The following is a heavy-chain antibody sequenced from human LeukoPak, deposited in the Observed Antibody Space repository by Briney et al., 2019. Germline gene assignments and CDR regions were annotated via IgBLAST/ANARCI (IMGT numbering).Heavy chain of an antibody. Sequence: ASVKVSCKASGYTFTSYGTSWVRQAPGQGLEWMGWISAYNGNTNYAQKLQGRVTMTTDTSTSTAYMELRSLRSDDTAVYYCARDTSVLEWLLYGAFDIWGQGTMVTVSS. CDR3: ARDTSVLEWLLYGAFDI. J-gene: IGHJ3*02. V-gene: IGHV1-18*01. CDR1: GYTFTSYG. D-gene: IGHD3-3*01. CDR2: ISAYNGNT.